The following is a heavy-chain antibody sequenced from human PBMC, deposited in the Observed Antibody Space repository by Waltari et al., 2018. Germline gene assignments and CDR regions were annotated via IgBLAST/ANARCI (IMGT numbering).Heavy chain of an antibody. CDR1: GGSIRSYY. J-gene: IGHJ3*02. CDR2: IYSSGST. CDR3: ARRGDYGGNAGAFDI. Sequence: QVQLQASGPGLVKPSETLSLTCTVSGGSIRSYYWSWIRQPAGKGLEWIGRIYSSGSTNYNPSLKSRFTISVDTSKNQFSRKLSSVTAADTAVYYCARRGDYGGNAGAFDIWGQGTMVTVSS. V-gene: IGHV4-4*07. D-gene: IGHD4-17*01.